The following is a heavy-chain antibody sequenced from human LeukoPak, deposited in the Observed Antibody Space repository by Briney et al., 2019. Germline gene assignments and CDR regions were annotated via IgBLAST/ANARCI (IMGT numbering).Heavy chain of an antibody. CDR3: ARFESRYGERPDY. Sequence: SVKVSCKASGGTFSSYAISWVRQAPGQGLEWMGRIIPILGIANYAQKFQGRVTITADKSTSTAYMELSSLRSDDTAVYYCARFESRYGERPDYWGQGTLVTVSS. V-gene: IGHV1-69*04. CDR1: GGTFSSYA. D-gene: IGHD4-17*01. CDR2: IIPILGIA. J-gene: IGHJ4*02.